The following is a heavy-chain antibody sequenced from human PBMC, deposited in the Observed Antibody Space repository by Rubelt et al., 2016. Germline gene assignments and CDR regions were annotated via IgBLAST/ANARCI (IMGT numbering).Heavy chain of an antibody. CDR1: SYA. CDR2: ISYDGSNK. CDR3: ARDYYGSGSLYYYFYGMDV. J-gene: IGHJ6*02. V-gene: IGHV3-30*04. Sequence: SYAMHWVRQAPGKGLEWVAVISYDGSNKYYADSVKGRFTISRDNSKNTLYLQMNSLRAEDSAVYYCARDYYGSGSLYYYFYGMDVWGQGTTVTVSS. D-gene: IGHD3-10*01.